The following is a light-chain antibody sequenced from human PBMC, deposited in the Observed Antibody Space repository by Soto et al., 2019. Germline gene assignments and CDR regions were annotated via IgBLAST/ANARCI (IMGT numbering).Light chain of an antibody. CDR2: LAS. CDR3: QQLDSDPPWM. J-gene: IGKJ1*01. Sequence: IHLTQSPSSLSASVGDRVTITCRASEDIRTYLAWYQQSPGRAPKLLIYLASNLHTGVPSRFSGSGSGTEFTLTISGLQPEDFATYYRQQLDSDPPWMFGQGTRVEIK. V-gene: IGKV1-9*01. CDR1: EDIRTY.